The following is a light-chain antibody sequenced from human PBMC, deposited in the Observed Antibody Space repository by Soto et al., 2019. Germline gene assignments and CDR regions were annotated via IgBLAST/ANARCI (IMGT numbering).Light chain of an antibody. Sequence: DVQMAQSPSTLSASVGDRVTITCRASQSIGDWLAWFQQKPGKAPALLIYRASYLESGVPSRFSGSGSGKEFTLTISSLQPDDFSTYYCQHYSTYSGTFGPGTTVEIK. J-gene: IGKJ3*01. CDR2: RAS. V-gene: IGKV1-5*03. CDR1: QSIGDW. CDR3: QHYSTYSGT.